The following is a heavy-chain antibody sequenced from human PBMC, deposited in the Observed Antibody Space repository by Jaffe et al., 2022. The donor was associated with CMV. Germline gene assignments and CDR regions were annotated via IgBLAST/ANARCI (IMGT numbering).Heavy chain of an antibody. CDR3: SRSDYDVSSGSDY. V-gene: IGHV1-18*04. D-gene: IGHD3-3*01. Sequence: QVQLVQSGVEVKKPGASVRVSCKASGFIFTSYGITWVRQAPGQGLEWMGWISAKNGKTDHAQKFQGRLTMTTDTSTSTAYMELRSLSSDDTAVYYCSRSDYDVSSGSDYWGQGTLVTVSS. CDR2: ISAKNGKT. J-gene: IGHJ4*02. CDR1: GFIFTSYG.